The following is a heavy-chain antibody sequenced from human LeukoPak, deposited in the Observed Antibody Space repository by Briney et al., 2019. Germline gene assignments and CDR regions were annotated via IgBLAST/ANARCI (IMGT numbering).Heavy chain of an antibody. V-gene: IGHV1-8*03. CDR1: GYTFTSYD. J-gene: IGHJ3*02. D-gene: IGHD2-2*01. Sequence: ALVKVSCKASGYTFTSYDINWVRQATGQGLEWMGWMNPNSGNTGYAQKFQGRVTITRNTSISTAYMELSSLRSEDTAVYYCARKYCSSTSCYVSAFDIWGQGTMVTVSS. CDR2: MNPNSGNT. CDR3: ARKYCSSTSCYVSAFDI.